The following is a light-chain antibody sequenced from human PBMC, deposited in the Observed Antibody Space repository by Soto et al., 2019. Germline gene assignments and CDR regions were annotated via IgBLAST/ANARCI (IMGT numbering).Light chain of an antibody. V-gene: IGLV2-14*01. CDR1: SSDIGGYKY. CDR3: SSSTSTIVK. CDR2: DVS. Sequence: QSALTQPASVSGSPGQSITISCTGTSSDIGGYKYVSWYQQHPGKAPKLMIYDVSHRPSGVSYRFSASKSGNTASLTISDLQAEDEADYYCSSSTSTIVKFGGGTKVTVL. J-gene: IGLJ3*02.